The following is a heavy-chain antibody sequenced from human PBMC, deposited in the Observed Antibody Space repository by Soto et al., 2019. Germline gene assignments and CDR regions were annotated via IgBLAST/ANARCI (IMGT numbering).Heavy chain of an antibody. Sequence: GASVKVSCKASGGTFSSYTISWVRQAPGQGLEWMGRIIPILGIANYAQKFQGRVTITADKSTSTAYMELSSLRSEDTAVYYCARDQASYSGYDPHPFDYWGQGTLVTVSS. CDR1: GGTFSSYT. V-gene: IGHV1-69*04. CDR3: ARDQASYSGYDPHPFDY. D-gene: IGHD5-12*01. J-gene: IGHJ4*02. CDR2: IIPILGIA.